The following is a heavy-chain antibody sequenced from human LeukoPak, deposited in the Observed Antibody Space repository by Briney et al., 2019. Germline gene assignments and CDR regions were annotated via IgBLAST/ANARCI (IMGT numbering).Heavy chain of an antibody. CDR2: IYPDDSDT. Sequence: GESLKISCQASGYTFTSYWIGWVRQMPGKGLECMGIIYPDDSDTTYSPSFQGQVTISADKSFSTAYLQWSSLKASDTAIYYCARLGGDTYYFGSASYPNWYFDLWGRGTLVTVSS. J-gene: IGHJ2*01. CDR1: GYTFTSYW. CDR3: ARLGGDTYYFGSASYPNWYFDL. V-gene: IGHV5-51*01. D-gene: IGHD3-10*01.